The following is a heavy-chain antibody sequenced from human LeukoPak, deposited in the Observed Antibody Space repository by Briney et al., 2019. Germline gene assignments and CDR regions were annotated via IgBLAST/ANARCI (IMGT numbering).Heavy chain of an antibody. J-gene: IGHJ4*02. Sequence: GESLKISCKVSGYSFTTYWIGWVRQMPGKGLEWMGIIYSGDSDTRYSPSFQGQVTISADKSISTAYLQWSSLKASDTAIYYCVRFGLTSSLDYWGQGTLVTVSS. CDR1: GYSFTTYW. CDR2: IYSGDSDT. V-gene: IGHV5-51*01. D-gene: IGHD6-13*01. CDR3: VRFGLTSSLDY.